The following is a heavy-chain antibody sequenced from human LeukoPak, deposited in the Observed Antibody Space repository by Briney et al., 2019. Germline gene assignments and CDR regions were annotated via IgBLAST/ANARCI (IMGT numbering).Heavy chain of an antibody. D-gene: IGHD1-26*01. V-gene: IGHV3-74*01. CDR3: ARDVGSQSL. Sequence: PGGSLRLSCAASGFTFSSRWMHWVRQAPGKGLVWVSGISTDGSTTNYADSVKGRFTISRDNAKSTLYLQMNSLRVEDTAVYYCARDVGSQSLWGRGTLVTVSS. CDR1: GFTFSSRW. CDR2: ISTDGSTT. J-gene: IGHJ4*02.